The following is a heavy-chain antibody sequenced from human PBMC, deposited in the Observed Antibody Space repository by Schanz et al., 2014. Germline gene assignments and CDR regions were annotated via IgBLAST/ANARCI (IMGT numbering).Heavy chain of an antibody. CDR1: GYTFTSFA. D-gene: IGHD3-9*01. CDR2: INVYNGDT. Sequence: QVQLVQSGSELKKPGASVKVSCKASGYTFTSFAMNWVRQAPGQGLEWMGWINVYNGDTKFAKTFQDRVTLTTDTSTSTAYMELRSLRSDDTAVYYCAFDRDDAYDIWGQGTTVTVSS. CDR3: AFDRDDAYDI. J-gene: IGHJ3*02. V-gene: IGHV1-18*01.